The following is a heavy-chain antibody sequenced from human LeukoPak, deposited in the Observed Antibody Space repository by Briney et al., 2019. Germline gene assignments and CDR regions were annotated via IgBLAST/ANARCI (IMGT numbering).Heavy chain of an antibody. J-gene: IGHJ4*02. V-gene: IGHV4-59*01. D-gene: IGHD3-16*01. CDR3: TRGAGWLIDY. CDR2: FHNSGTS. CDR1: DDSISDYY. Sequence: SETLSLTCTVSDDSISDYYRGWIRQPPGKGLEWIGYFHNSGTSTYNPSLKSRVTISADTSKNQYSLKLNSLTTADTAVYYCTRGAGWLIDYWGQGILVTVSS.